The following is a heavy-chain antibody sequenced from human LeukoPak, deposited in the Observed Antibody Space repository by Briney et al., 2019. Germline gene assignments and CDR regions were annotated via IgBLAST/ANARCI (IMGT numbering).Heavy chain of an antibody. CDR3: ARVQLWLPGLDY. CDR1: GFTFSDHY. V-gene: IGHV3-72*01. J-gene: IGHJ4*02. D-gene: IGHD5-18*01. Sequence: GGSLRLSCAASGFTFSDHYMDWVRQAPGKGLEWVGRTRNKANSYTTEYAASVKGRFTISRDDSKNSLYLQMNSLKTEDTAVYYCARVQLWLPGLDYWGQGTLVTVSS. CDR2: TRNKANSYTT.